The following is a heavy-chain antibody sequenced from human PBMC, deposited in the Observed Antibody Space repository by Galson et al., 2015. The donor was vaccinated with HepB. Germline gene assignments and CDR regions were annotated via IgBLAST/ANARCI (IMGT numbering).Heavy chain of an antibody. J-gene: IGHJ4*02. D-gene: IGHD3-10*01. Sequence: SLRLSCAASGFTSSSYSMNWVRQAPGKGLEWVSYISSSSSTIYYADSVKGRFTISRDNAKNSLYLQMNSLRDEDTAVYYCASLGFAGGWFGELLDYWGQGTLVTVSS. CDR3: ASLGFAGGWFGELLDY. V-gene: IGHV3-48*02. CDR1: GFTSSSYS. CDR2: ISSSSSTI.